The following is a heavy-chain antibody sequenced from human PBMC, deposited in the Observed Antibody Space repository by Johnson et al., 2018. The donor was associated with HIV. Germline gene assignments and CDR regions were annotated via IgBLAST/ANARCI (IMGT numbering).Heavy chain of an antibody. CDR1: GFIFRSYD. CDR2: IGKVSDT. D-gene: IGHD5-24*01. Sequence: EVQLVESGGGLVQPGGSLRLSCAASGFIFRSYDMHWVRQTAGKGLEWVSAIGKVSDTYYSDSVKGRFSMSRENVKNSLYLQMNNLRAGDTAVYFCARESRDGPNLRAFDIWGQGTMVTVSS. V-gene: IGHV3-13*01. CDR3: ARESRDGPNLRAFDI. J-gene: IGHJ3*02.